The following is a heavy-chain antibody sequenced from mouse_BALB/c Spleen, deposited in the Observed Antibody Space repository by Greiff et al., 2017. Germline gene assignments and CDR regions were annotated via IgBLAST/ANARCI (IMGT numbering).Heavy chain of an antibody. D-gene: IGHD5-1*01. V-gene: IGHV1-31*01. J-gene: IGHJ2*01. CDR1: GYSFTGYY. Sequence: EVQLQQSGPELVKPGASVKISCKASGYSFTGYYMHWVKQSHVKSLEWIGRINPYNGATSYNQNFKDKASLTVDKSSSTAYMELHSLTSEDSAVYYCARYPIKYYFDYWGQGTTLTVSS. CDR3: ARYPIKYYFDY. CDR2: INPYNGAT.